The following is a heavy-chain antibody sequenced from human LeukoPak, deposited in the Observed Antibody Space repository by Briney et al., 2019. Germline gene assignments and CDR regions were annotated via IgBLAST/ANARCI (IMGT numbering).Heavy chain of an antibody. CDR1: GYTFTGYY. CDR3: ARTMITFGGVIVSPDY. D-gene: IGHD3-16*02. Sequence: VASVTVSCKASGYTFTGYYMHWVRQAPGQGLEWMGWINPNSGGTNYAQKFQGRVTMTRDTSISTAYMELSRLRSDDTAVYYCARTMITFGGVIVSPDYWGQGTLVTVSS. V-gene: IGHV1-2*02. J-gene: IGHJ4*02. CDR2: INPNSGGT.